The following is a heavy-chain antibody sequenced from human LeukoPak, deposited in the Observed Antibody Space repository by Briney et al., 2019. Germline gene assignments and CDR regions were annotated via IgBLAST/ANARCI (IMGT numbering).Heavy chain of an antibody. Sequence: PGGSLRLSCAASGFTFSSYWMHWVRQVPGKGVVWVSRINSDGSSTSYADSVKGRFTISRDNAKNTLYLQMNSLRAEDTAVYYCAREPYGDPSDYWGQGTLVTVSS. V-gene: IGHV3-74*01. D-gene: IGHD4-17*01. CDR3: AREPYGDPSDY. CDR1: GFTFSSYW. CDR2: INSDGSST. J-gene: IGHJ4*02.